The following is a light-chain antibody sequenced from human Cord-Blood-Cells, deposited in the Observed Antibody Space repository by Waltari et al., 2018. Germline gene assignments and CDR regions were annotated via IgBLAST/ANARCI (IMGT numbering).Light chain of an antibody. V-gene: IGKV3-20*01. CDR2: GAS. Sequence: DIVLTQSPGTLSLSPGERATLSFRASQSVSSSYLAWYQQKPGQALRLLIYGASSRATGIPDRFSGSGSGRDFTLTISILQREVLAVYDGQQDGSPPWTFGQGTKVEIK. CDR1: QSVSSSY. J-gene: IGKJ1*01. CDR3: QQDGSPPWT.